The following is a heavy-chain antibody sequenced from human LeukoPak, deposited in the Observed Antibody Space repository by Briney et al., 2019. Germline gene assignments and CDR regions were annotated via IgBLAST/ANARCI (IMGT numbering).Heavy chain of an antibody. CDR3: ARGRDSSGWYRWFDP. CDR2: ISAYNGNT. V-gene: IGHV1-18*01. J-gene: IGHJ5*02. Sequence: PSVKVSCKASGYTFTSYGISWVRQAPGQGLEWMGWISAYNGNTNYAQKLQGRVTMTTDTSTSTAYMELRSLRSDDTAVYYCARGRDSSGWYRWFDPWGQGTLVTVSS. CDR1: GYTFTSYG. D-gene: IGHD6-19*01.